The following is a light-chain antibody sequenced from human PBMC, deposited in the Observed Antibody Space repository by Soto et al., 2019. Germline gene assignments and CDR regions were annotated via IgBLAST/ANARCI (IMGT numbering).Light chain of an antibody. CDR1: QSVGSY. V-gene: IGKV3-11*01. Sequence: EIVLTQSPATLSLSPGERATLSCRASQSVGSYFAWYQQKPGQAPRLLIYDAFSRATGIPARFSGSGSGTDFTLNISNLEPEDFEVYFCQQRSSWPLTFGGGTMVEIK. CDR2: DAF. J-gene: IGKJ4*01. CDR3: QQRSSWPLT.